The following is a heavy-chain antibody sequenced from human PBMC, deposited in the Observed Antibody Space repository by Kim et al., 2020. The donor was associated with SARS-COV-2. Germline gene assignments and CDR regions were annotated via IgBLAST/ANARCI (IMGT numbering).Heavy chain of an antibody. D-gene: IGHD2-2*01. Sequence: SETLSLTCTVSGGSISSSSYYWGWIRQPPGKGLEWIGSIYYSGSTYYNPSLKSRVTISVDTSKNQFSLKLSSVTAADTAVYYCARHETDIVVVPAAMTDYWGQGTLVTVSS. CDR3: ARHETDIVVVPAAMTDY. J-gene: IGHJ4*02. V-gene: IGHV4-39*01. CDR2: IYYSGST. CDR1: GGSISSSSYY.